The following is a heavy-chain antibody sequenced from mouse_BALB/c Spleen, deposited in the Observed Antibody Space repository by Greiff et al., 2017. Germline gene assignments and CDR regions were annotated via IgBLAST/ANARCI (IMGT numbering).Heavy chain of an antibody. CDR2: ISNLAYSI. J-gene: IGHJ1*01. CDR3: ARDLDGYWYFDV. V-gene: IGHV5-15*02. CDR1: GFTFSDYG. D-gene: IGHD2-3*01. Sequence: EVKLVESGGGLVQPGGSRKLSCAASGFTFSDYGMAWVRQAPGKGPEWVAFISNLAYSIYYADTVTGRFTISRENAKNTLYLEMSSLRSEDTAMYYCARDLDGYWYFDVWGEGTTVTVSS.